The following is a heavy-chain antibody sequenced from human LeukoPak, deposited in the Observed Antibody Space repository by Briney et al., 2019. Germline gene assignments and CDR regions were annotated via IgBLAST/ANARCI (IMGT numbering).Heavy chain of an antibody. Sequence: GGSLRLSCAASGFTFSSYAMSWVRQAPGKGLEWVSAISGSGGSTYYADSVKGRFTISRDNSKNTLYLQMNSLRAEDTAVYYCAKDPRPDYYGSGYYFDYWGQGTLVTVS. V-gene: IGHV3-23*01. CDR1: GFTFSSYA. J-gene: IGHJ4*02. CDR2: ISGSGGST. CDR3: AKDPRPDYYGSGYYFDY. D-gene: IGHD3-10*01.